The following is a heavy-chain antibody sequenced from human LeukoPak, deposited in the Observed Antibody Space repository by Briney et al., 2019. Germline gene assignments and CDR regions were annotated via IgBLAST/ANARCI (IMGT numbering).Heavy chain of an antibody. Sequence: ASVTVSCKASGYTFTTYAVSWVRQAPGQGLEWMGWISTYNGNTEYVKSLQGRVTMTTDTSSSTAYMELRGLKSDDTAVYYCARFWTGYLLDYWGQGTLVTVSS. V-gene: IGHV1-18*01. CDR1: GYTFTTYA. D-gene: IGHD3/OR15-3a*01. J-gene: IGHJ4*02. CDR2: ISTYNGNT. CDR3: ARFWTGYLLDY.